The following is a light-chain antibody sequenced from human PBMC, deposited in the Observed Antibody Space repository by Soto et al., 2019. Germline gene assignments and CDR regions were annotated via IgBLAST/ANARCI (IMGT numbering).Light chain of an antibody. CDR3: QQRSNWPPT. J-gene: IGKJ1*01. Sequence: EIVLTQSPASQGLSPQEGATLSARASQSASSYLAWYQQKPGQAPRLLIYDASNRATGIPARFSGSGSGTDFTLTISSLEPEDFAVYYCQQRSNWPPTFGQGTKV. CDR1: QSASSY. V-gene: IGKV3-11*01. CDR2: DAS.